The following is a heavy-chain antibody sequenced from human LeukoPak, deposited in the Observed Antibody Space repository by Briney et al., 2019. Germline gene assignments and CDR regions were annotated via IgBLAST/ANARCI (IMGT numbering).Heavy chain of an antibody. Sequence: KPSEALSLTCAVYGGSFSVYYWSWIRQPPGKGLEWIGEINHSGSTNYNPSLKSRVTISVDTSKNQFSLKLSSVTAADTAVYYCARSVGMATITPLDYWGQGTLVTVSS. V-gene: IGHV4-34*01. J-gene: IGHJ4*02. CDR1: GGSFSVYY. D-gene: IGHD5-12*01. CDR2: INHSGST. CDR3: ARSVGMATITPLDY.